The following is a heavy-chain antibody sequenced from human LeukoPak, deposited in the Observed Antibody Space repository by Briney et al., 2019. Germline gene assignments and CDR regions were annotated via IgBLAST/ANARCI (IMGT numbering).Heavy chain of an antibody. CDR2: ISAYNGNT. CDR1: GYTFTSYG. D-gene: IGHD4-17*01. J-gene: IGHJ3*02. CDR3: TRVRQDYASYDAFDI. Sequence: ASVKVSCKASGYTFTSYGISWVRQAPGQGLEWMGWISAYNGNTNYAQKLQGRVTMTTDTSTSTAYMELRSLRSDDTAVYYCTRVRQDYASYDAFDIWGQGTMVTVSS. V-gene: IGHV1-18*01.